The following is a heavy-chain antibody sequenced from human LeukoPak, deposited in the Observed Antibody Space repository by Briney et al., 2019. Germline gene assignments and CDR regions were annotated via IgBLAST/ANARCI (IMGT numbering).Heavy chain of an antibody. CDR1: GGSISSSSYY. CDR2: IYYSGST. J-gene: IGHJ4*02. CDR3: ARLTSWLPDY. V-gene: IGHV4-39*01. D-gene: IGHD5-12*01. Sequence: PSETLSLTCTVSGGSISSSSYYWGWIRQPPGKGLEWIGSIYYSGSTYYNPSLKSRVTISVDTSKNQFSLKLSSVTAADTAVYYCARLTSWLPDYWGQGTLVTVSS.